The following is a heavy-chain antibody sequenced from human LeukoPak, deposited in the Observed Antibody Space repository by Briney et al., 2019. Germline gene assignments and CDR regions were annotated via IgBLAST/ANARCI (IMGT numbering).Heavy chain of an antibody. D-gene: IGHD3-22*01. CDR1: GYTFSSCA. J-gene: IGHJ4*02. CDR3: AIHPSDSSGYFSY. CDR2: IDTKTGNP. V-gene: IGHV7-4-1*02. Sequence: ASVKVSCKASGYTFSSCAISWVRQAPGQGLEYMGWIDTKTGNPTYAQGFTGRFVFSLDTSVSTAYLQISSLKAEDTAVYYCAIHPSDSSGYFSYWGQGALVTVSS.